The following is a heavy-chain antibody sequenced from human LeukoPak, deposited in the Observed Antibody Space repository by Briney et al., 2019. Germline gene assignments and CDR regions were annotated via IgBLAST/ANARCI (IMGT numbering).Heavy chain of an antibody. V-gene: IGHV3-15*01. CDR1: GFSFNNAW. J-gene: IGHJ3*02. CDR3: TTLTSYYYDSTGHYAFDI. D-gene: IGHD3-22*01. CDR2: IKSNADGGTT. Sequence: PGGSLRLSCAASGFSFNNAWMSWVRQAPGKGLEWVGRIKSNADGGTTDYAAPVKGRFTISRDDSTNTLYLQMNSLKTEDTAVYYCTTLTSYYYDSTGHYAFDIWGQGTMVTVSS.